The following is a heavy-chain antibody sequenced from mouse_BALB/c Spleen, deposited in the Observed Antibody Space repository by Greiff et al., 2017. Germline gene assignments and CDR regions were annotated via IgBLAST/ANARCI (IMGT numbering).Heavy chain of an antibody. CDR3: AALRFAY. CDR2: ISYSGST. CDR1: GYSITSDYA. V-gene: IGHV3-2*02. Sequence: EVQLQESGPGLVKPSQSLSLTCTVTGYSITSDYAWNWIRQFPGNKLEWMGYISYSGSTSYNPSLKSRISITRDTSKNQFFLQLNSVTTEDTATYYCAALRFAYWGQGTLVTVSA. J-gene: IGHJ3*01. D-gene: IGHD1-1*01.